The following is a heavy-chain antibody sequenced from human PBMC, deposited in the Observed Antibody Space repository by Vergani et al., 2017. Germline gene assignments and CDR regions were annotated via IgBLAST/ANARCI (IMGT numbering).Heavy chain of an antibody. Sequence: QVQLVQSGAELKKPGASVKVSCKASGYTFTSYAMHWVRQAPGQRLEWMGWINTGNGNTKYSQKFQGRVTITRDTSASTAYMELSSLRSEDTAVYYCARELLWFGEYGGYYYGMDVWGQGTTVTVSS. CDR3: ARELLWFGEYGGYYYGMDV. V-gene: IGHV1-3*04. J-gene: IGHJ6*02. D-gene: IGHD3-10*01. CDR2: INTGNGNT. CDR1: GYTFTSYA.